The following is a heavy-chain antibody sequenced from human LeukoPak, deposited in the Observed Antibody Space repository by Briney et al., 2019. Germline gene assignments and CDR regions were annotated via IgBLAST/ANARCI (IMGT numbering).Heavy chain of an antibody. CDR1: GFIFSSYS. Sequence: GGSLRLSCAASGFIFSSYSLNWVRQAPGKGLEWVSSISSTSTYIYYADSVKGRFTISRDNAKNSLYLQLNSLRAEDTAVYFCASQMIMTSVVGEVFWGQGTLVTVSS. J-gene: IGHJ4*02. CDR2: ISSTSTYI. D-gene: IGHD1-26*01. CDR3: ASQMIMTSVVGEVF. V-gene: IGHV3-21*01.